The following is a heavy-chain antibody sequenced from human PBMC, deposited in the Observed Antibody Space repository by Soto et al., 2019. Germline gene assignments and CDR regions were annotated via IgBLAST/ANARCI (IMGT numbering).Heavy chain of an antibody. V-gene: IGHV4-31*03. CDR2: IYYSGST. J-gene: IGHJ5*02. D-gene: IGHD3-22*01. Sequence: PSETLSLTCTVSGGSISSGGYYWSWIRQHPGKGLEWIGYIYYSGSTYYNPSLKSRVTISVDTSKNQFSLKLSSVTAADTALFYCARDGYYYDSSGYSNWFDPRGQGTLVTVSS. CDR3: ARDGYYYDSSGYSNWFDP. CDR1: GGSISSGGYY.